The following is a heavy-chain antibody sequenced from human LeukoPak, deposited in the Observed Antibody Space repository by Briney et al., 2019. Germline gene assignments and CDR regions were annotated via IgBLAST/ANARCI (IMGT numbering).Heavy chain of an antibody. Sequence: GGSLRLSCAASGFTISSYGMHWVRQAPGKGLEWVSYSSSSSSTIYYADSVKGRFTISRDNAKNSLYLQMNSLRDEDTAVYYCAREGTTVAPWAFDIWGQGTMVTVSS. J-gene: IGHJ3*02. CDR3: AREGTTVAPWAFDI. V-gene: IGHV3-48*02. CDR1: GFTISSYG. CDR2: SSSSSSTI. D-gene: IGHD4-23*01.